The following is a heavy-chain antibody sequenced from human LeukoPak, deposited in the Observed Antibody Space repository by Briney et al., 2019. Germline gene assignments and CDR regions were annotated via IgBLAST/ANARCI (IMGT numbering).Heavy chain of an antibody. J-gene: IGHJ4*02. V-gene: IGHV4-30-4*01. CDR2: IYYSGSI. CDR1: GGSISRGDYY. Sequence: SETLSLTCTVSGGSISRGDYYWSWIRQPPGKGLEWIGYIYYSGSIDYNPSLKSRVTISVDTSKNQFSLKLSSVTAAGTAVYYCARGKSKFDYWGQGTLVTVSS. CDR3: ARGKSKFDY.